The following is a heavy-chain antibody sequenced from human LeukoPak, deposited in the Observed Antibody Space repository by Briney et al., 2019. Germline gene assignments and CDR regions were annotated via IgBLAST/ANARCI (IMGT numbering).Heavy chain of an antibody. CDR3: ARGKWELPYSFDY. CDR2: IYTSGST. V-gene: IGHV4-61*02. J-gene: IGHJ4*02. D-gene: IGHD1-26*01. Sequence: SETLSLTCTVSGGSISSGSYYWSWIRQPAGRGLEWIGRIYTSGSTNYNPSLKSRVTISVDTSKNQFSLKLSSVTAADTAVYYCARGKWELPYSFDYWGQGTLVTVSS. CDR1: GGSISSGSYY.